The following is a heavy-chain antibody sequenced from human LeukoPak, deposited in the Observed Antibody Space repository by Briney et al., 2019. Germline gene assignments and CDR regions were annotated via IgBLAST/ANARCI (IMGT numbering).Heavy chain of an antibody. CDR1: GGSISSSSYY. V-gene: IGHV4-61*01. CDR2: IYYSGST. Sequence: PSETLSLTCTVSGGSISSSSYYWGWIRQPPGKGLEWIGYIYYSGSTNYNPSLKSRVTISVDTSKNQFSLKLSSVTAADTAVYYCARERADYDFWSGYSMNWFDPWGQGTLVTVSS. CDR3: ARERADYDFWSGYSMNWFDP. J-gene: IGHJ5*02. D-gene: IGHD3-3*01.